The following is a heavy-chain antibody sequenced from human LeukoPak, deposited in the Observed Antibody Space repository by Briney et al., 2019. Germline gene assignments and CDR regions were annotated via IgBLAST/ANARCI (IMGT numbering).Heavy chain of an antibody. CDR3: AKEASVTYREDFDG. J-gene: IGHJ5*02. CDR2: VSSDGGTT. V-gene: IGHV3-30*18. D-gene: IGHD3-16*01. CDR1: GFRFSNYG. Sequence: GGSLSLSCAASGFRFSNYGMHWVRQARGQGLDWVAVVSSDGGTTYYADSVKGRFTISRDNSKNTLSLQMYSLRAEDTAVYYCAKEASVTYREDFDGWGQGSLLTVSS.